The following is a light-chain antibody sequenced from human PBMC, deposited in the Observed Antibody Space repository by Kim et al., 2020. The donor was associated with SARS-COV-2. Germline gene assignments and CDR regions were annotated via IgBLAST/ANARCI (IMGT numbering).Light chain of an antibody. J-gene: IGKJ2*01. Sequence: AIRMTQSPSSLSASTGDRVTITCRASQGISSYLAWYQQKPGKAPKLLIYAASTLQSGVPSRFSGSGSGTDFTLTISCLQSEDFATYYCQQYYNYPHTFGQGTKLEI. CDR3: QQYYNYPHT. CDR2: AAS. V-gene: IGKV1-8*01. CDR1: QGISSY.